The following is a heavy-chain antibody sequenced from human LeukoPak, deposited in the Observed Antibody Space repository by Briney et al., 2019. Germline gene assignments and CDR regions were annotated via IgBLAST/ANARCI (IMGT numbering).Heavy chain of an antibody. CDR3: AKVHYDSSGSHFQY. CDR2: ISGSAGST. D-gene: IGHD3-22*01. J-gene: IGHJ1*01. V-gene: IGHV3-23*01. Sequence: PGRLLRLSCAASGFTFSSYAMSWVRQAPGKGLEWVSAISGSAGSTYYADSVKGWFTISRDNSKNTLYLQMNSLRAEDTAAYYCAKVHYDSSGSHFQYWGQGTLVTVSS. CDR1: GFTFSSYA.